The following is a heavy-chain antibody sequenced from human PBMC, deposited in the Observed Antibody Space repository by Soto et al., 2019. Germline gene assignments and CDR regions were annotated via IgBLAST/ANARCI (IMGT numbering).Heavy chain of an antibody. J-gene: IGHJ6*02. V-gene: IGHV1-18*01. CDR2: ISAYNGNA. CDR3: ARVTGDYPYGMDV. Sequence: ASVKVSCKASGYTFTSYGISWVRQAPGQGLEWMGWISAYNGNATYAQKHQGRVTMTTDTSTSTAYMELRSLRSDDTAVYYCARVTGDYPYGMDVWGQGTTGTVSS. CDR1: GYTFTSYG. D-gene: IGHD4-17*01.